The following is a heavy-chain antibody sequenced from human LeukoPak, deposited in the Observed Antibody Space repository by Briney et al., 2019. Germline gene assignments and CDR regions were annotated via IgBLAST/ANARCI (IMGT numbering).Heavy chain of an antibody. V-gene: IGHV4-34*01. CDR1: GGSLSGAY. CDR3: ARGPVRLARPFDY. D-gene: IGHD3-9*01. Sequence: SETLSLTCTVQGGSLSGAYWTWIRQPPGRGLEWIGEINHTGSTNYNPSFKSRLTMSADTPKNQLPLNLTSVTAADTAVYYCARGPVRLARPFDYWGQGTLVTVSS. CDR2: INHTGST. J-gene: IGHJ4*02.